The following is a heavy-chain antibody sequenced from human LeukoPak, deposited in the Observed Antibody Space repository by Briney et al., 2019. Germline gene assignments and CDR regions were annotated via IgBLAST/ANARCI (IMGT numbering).Heavy chain of an antibody. D-gene: IGHD6-6*01. CDR2: IRYDGSNK. CDR1: GFTFSSHG. Sequence: GGSLRLSCAASGFTFSSHGMHWVRQAPGKGLEWVAFIRYDGSNKYYADSVKGRFTISRDNSKNTLYLQMNSLRAEDTAVYYCAKDAARPTSGAPGYWGQGNMGSVSS. V-gene: IGHV3-30*02. J-gene: IGHJ4*02. CDR3: AKDAARPTSGAPGY.